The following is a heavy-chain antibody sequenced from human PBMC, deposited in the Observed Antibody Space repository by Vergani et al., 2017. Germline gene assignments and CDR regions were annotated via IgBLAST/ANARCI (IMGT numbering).Heavy chain of an antibody. CDR1: GFTFSSYG. V-gene: IGHV3-30*18. Sequence: QVQLVESGGGVVQPGRSLRLSCAASGFTFSSYGMHWVRQAPGKGLEWVAVISYDGSNKYYADSVKGRFTISRDNSKNTLYLQMNSLRAEDTAVYYCAKDRGYYDIWTGSDGMDVWGQGTTVTVSS. J-gene: IGHJ6*02. CDR2: ISYDGSNK. CDR3: AKDRGYYDIWTGSDGMDV. D-gene: IGHD3-9*01.